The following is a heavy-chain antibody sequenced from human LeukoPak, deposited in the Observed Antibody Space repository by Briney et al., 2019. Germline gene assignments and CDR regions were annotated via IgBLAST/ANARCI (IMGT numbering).Heavy chain of an antibody. CDR3: ARVVAVAGTDQFDY. D-gene: IGHD6-19*01. CDR2: IIPILGIA. J-gene: IGHJ4*02. CDR1: GGTFSSYA. Sequence: SVKVSRKASGGTFSSYAISWVRQAPGQGLEWMGRIIPILGIANYAQKFQGRVTITADKSTSTAYMELSSLRSEDTAVYYCARVVAVAGTDQFDYWGQGTLVTVSS. V-gene: IGHV1-69*04.